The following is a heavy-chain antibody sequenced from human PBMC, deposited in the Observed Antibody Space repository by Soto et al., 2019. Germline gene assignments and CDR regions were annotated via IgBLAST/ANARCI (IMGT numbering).Heavy chain of an antibody. J-gene: IGHJ4*02. Sequence: PGESLKISCKGSGYSFTNYWIGWVRRMPGKGLEWMGIIYPDDSDTRYSPSFQGQVTVSADNSISTAYLQWSSLRASDTAIYYCARVGGPYTAFDYWGQGTLVTVSS. CDR3: ARVGGPYTAFDY. D-gene: IGHD5-18*01. CDR1: GYSFTNYW. V-gene: IGHV5-51*01. CDR2: IYPDDSDT.